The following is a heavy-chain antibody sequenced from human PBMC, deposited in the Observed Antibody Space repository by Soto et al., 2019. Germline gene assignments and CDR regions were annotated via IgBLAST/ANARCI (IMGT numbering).Heavy chain of an antibody. CDR2: ISGYNGNT. V-gene: IGHV1-18*01. CDR1: GYIFTNYG. CDR3: ARGRYSSGGLDV. J-gene: IGHJ6*02. D-gene: IGHD3-9*01. Sequence: QVQLVQSGAEVTRPGASVKVSCKASGYIFTNYGISWVRQAPGQGLEWMGWISGYNGNTNYAQKFQGRVTKTTDTSTTTAYMELRSLQSDDRAVFYCARGRYSSGGLDVWGQGTTVTVSS.